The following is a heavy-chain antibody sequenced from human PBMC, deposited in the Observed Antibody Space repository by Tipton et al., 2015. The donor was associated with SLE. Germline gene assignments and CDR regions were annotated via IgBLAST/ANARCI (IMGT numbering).Heavy chain of an antibody. CDR1: GGSISSNNW. D-gene: IGHD6-13*01. V-gene: IGHV4-4*02. CDR2: IHHSGST. Sequence: SLRLSCAVSGGSISSNNWWSWVRQPPGKGLEWIGEIHHSGSTNYNTSLKSRVTISVDKSQNQFSLKLSSVTAADTAVYYCARWGMGSSWGYWGQGTLVTVSS. CDR3: ARWGMGSSWGY. J-gene: IGHJ4*02.